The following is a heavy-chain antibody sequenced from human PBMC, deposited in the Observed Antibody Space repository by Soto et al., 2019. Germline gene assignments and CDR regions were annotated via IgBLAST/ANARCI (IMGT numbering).Heavy chain of an antibody. CDR1: GYTFPSYG. J-gene: IGHJ4*02. Sequence: ASVKVSCKASGYTFPSYGISWVRQAPGQGLEWMGWISAYNGNTNYAQKLQGRVTMTTDTSTSTAYMELRSLRSDDTAVYYCARVNVLLWFGELLNIDYWGQGTLVTVS. D-gene: IGHD3-10*01. CDR3: ARVNVLLWFGELLNIDY. CDR2: ISAYNGNT. V-gene: IGHV1-18*01.